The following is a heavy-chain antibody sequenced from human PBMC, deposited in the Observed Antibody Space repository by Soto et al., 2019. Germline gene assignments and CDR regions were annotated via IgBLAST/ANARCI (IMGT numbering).Heavy chain of an antibody. J-gene: IGHJ4*02. V-gene: IGHV1-3*01. CDR3: ARAPGNYYDSSGYWLDH. Sequence: VTGSCNTSGSTIPSYAIHLVSQETGQRLEWMGWINAGNGNTKYSQKFQVRVTITMYTSTSTSYMEVGSLRSEDMAVFYVARAPGNYYDSSGYWLDHWGQGPLATFA. CDR2: INAGNGNT. D-gene: IGHD3-22*01. CDR1: GSTIPSYA.